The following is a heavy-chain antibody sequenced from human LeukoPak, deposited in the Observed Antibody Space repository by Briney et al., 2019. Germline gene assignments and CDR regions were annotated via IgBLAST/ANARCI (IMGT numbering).Heavy chain of an antibody. J-gene: IGHJ4*02. CDR3: ARDRGYSYGPFDY. CDR1: GGSISGHY. CDR2: INYSGYT. Sequence: SETLSLTCTVSGGSISGHYWSWIRQPPGKGLEWIGYINYSGYTLYNPSLRSRVTISIDTSKNHFSLKVSSVTAADTAVYYCARDRGYSYGPFDYWGQGTLVTVSS. V-gene: IGHV4-30-4*08. D-gene: IGHD5-18*01.